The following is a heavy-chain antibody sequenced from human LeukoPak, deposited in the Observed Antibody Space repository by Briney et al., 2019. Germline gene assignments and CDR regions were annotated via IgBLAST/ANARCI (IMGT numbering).Heavy chain of an antibody. J-gene: IGHJ4*02. CDR3: ATLGEYFDSSGYYYN. Sequence: SETLSLTCAVYGGSFSGYYWSWIRQPPGKGLEWIGEINHSGSTYYNPSLKSRVTISVDTSKNQFSLKLTSVTAADTAVYFCATLGEYFDSSGYYYNWGQGTLVTVSS. D-gene: IGHD3-22*01. CDR1: GGSFSGYY. V-gene: IGHV4-34*01. CDR2: INHSGST.